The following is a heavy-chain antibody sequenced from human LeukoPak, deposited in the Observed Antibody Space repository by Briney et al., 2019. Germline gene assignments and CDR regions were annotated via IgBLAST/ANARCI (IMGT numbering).Heavy chain of an antibody. J-gene: IGHJ5*02. Sequence: SQTLSLTCTVSGGSISSGDYYWTWIRQPPGKGLEWIGYIYYSGSTYYNLSLKSRIITSIDTSKNQFSLQLSSVTAADTAVYYCARGLGGWFDPWGQGALVTVSS. CDR1: GGSISSGDYY. V-gene: IGHV4-30-4*01. CDR3: ARGLGGWFDP. D-gene: IGHD3/OR15-3a*01. CDR2: IYYSGST.